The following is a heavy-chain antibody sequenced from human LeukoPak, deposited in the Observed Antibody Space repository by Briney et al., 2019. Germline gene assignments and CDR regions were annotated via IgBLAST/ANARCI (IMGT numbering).Heavy chain of an antibody. D-gene: IGHD5-24*01. CDR1: GFTFSTYF. V-gene: IGHV3-74*01. Sequence: GGSLRLSCAASGFTFSTYFMHWVRQAPGKGLVWVSRITPDGITISYAESVKGRFTISRDNAQNTLYLQMNSLRAEDTAMYYCVRDREGYNYWGQGTLVTVSS. CDR3: VRDREGYNY. CDR2: ITPDGITI. J-gene: IGHJ4*02.